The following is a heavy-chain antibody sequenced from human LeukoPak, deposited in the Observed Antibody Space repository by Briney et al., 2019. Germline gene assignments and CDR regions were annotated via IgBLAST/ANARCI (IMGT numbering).Heavy chain of an antibody. CDR1: GFTFSGSA. V-gene: IGHV3-73*01. CDR2: IRSKANSYAT. J-gene: IGHJ4*02. Sequence: GGSLRLSCAASGFTFSGSAMHWVRQASGKGLEWVGRIRSKANSYATAYAASVKGRFTISRDDSKNTAYLQMNSLKTEDTAVYYCTRLAMVATGDWGKWGQGTLVTVSS. CDR3: TRLAMVATGDWGK. D-gene: IGHD5-12*01.